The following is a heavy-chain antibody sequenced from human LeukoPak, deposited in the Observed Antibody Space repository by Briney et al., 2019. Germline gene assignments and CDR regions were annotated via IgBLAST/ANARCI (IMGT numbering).Heavy chain of an antibody. CDR1: GWSFNDYY. D-gene: IGHD3-22*01. J-gene: IGHJ4*02. CDR2: IYYSGST. CDR3: APGSISTGYYHY. Sequence: PSETLSLTCAVYGWSFNDYYWNWIRQPPGKGLEWIASIYYSGSTYYSPSLKSRVTISVDTSKNQFSLKMTSVTAADTAVYYCAPGSISTGYYHYWGQGTLVTVSS. V-gene: IGHV4-34*01.